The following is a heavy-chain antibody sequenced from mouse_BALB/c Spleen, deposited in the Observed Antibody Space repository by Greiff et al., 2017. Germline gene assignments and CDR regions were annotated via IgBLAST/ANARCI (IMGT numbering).Heavy chain of an antibody. CDR1: GFTFSDYY. D-gene: IGHD1-2*01. J-gene: IGHJ2*01. Sequence: EVMLVESGGGLVKPGGSLKLSCAASGFTFSDYYMYWVRQTPEKRLEWVATISDGGSYTYYPDSVKGRFTISRDNAKNNLYLQMSSLKSEDTAMYYCARVDHYYGDGDFDYWGQGTTLTVSA. V-gene: IGHV5-4*02. CDR3: ARVDHYYGDGDFDY. CDR2: ISDGGSYT.